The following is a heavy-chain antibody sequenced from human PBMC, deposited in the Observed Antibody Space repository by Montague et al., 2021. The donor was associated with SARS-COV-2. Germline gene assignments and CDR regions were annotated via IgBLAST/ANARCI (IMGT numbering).Heavy chain of an antibody. D-gene: IGHD5-18*01. V-gene: IGHV4-59*01. Sequence: SETLSLTCTVSGGSISSYYWSWIRQPPGKGLEWIGYIYYSGSPNYNPSLKSRVTISVDTSKNQFSLKLSSVTAADTAVYYCSGAGERRGPGGLPFDYWGQGTLATVSS. CDR2: IYYSGSP. J-gene: IGHJ4*02. CDR1: GGSISSYY. CDR3: SGAGERRGPGGLPFDY.